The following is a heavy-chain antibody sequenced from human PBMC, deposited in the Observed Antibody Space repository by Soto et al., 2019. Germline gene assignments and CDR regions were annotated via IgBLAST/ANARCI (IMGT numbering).Heavy chain of an antibody. J-gene: IGHJ6*02. CDR2: ISAYNGNT. V-gene: IGHV1-18*01. Sequence: GASVKVSCKASGYTFTSYGISWVRQAPGQGLEWMGWISAYNGNTNYAQKLQGRVTMTTDTSTSTAYMELRSLRSDDTAVYYCAADFWSGYSYYYYGMDVWGHGTTVTVSS. CDR3: AADFWSGYSYYYYGMDV. D-gene: IGHD3-3*01. CDR1: GYTFTSYG.